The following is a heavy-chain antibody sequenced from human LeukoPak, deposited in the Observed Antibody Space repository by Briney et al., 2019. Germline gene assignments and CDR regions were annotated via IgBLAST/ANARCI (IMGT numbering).Heavy chain of an antibody. CDR2: ISGSGDIT. D-gene: IGHD3-22*01. J-gene: IGHJ4*02. CDR1: EFTFSNYA. Sequence: GGSLRLSCAASEFTFSNYAMSWVRQAPGKGLEWVSAISGSGDITYYADSVKGRFTISRDNSKNTLYLQMNSLRAEDTAVYYCAKVPGYDSSGYYYERDYWGQGTLVTVSS. CDR3: AKVPGYDSSGYYYERDY. V-gene: IGHV3-23*01.